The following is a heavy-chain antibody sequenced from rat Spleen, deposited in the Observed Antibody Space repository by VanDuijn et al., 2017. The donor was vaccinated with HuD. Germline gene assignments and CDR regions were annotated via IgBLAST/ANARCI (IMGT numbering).Heavy chain of an antibody. J-gene: IGHJ2*01. CDR2: ITNASGGT. CDR3: TRGTYFRH. CDR1: GFSLSRHG. V-gene: IGHV5-31*01. Sequence: VQLKESGPGLVQPSQTLSLTCTVSGFSLSRHGVIWIRQAPGKGLEWVASITNASGGTHYPDSVKGRFTISRDIAKSTLYLQMNNLRSEDTATYFCTRGTYFRHWGQGVMVTVSS. D-gene: IGHD4-6*01.